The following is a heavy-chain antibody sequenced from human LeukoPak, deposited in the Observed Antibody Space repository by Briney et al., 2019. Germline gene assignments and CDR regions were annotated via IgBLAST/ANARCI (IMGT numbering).Heavy chain of an antibody. CDR3: ARVYRRPNYYDSSGYYYLTDYFDY. J-gene: IGHJ4*02. CDR2: ISYDGSNK. V-gene: IGHV3-30*19. Sequence: GGSLRLSCAASGFTLCRYGMHWVRQAPGKGLEWVAVISYDGSNKYYADSVKGRFTISRDNSKNTLYLQMNSLRAEDTAVYYCARVYRRPNYYDSSGYYYLTDYFDYWGQGTLVTVSS. D-gene: IGHD3-22*01. CDR1: GFTLCRYG.